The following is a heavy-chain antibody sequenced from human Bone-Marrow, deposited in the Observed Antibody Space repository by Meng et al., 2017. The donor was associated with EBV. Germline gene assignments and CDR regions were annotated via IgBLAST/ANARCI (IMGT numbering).Heavy chain of an antibody. CDR1: GYTFTSYA. CDR3: ARDLGYTSSCHAY. D-gene: IGHD6-13*01. V-gene: IGHV1-18*01. J-gene: IGHJ4*02. Sequence: QVQLVQSGVEVQKPGDSVKVSCKTSGYTFTSYAISWVRQAPGQGLEWMGWISADKGNRNYAQKFQARVTLTTDTSTRTAYMELRSLRSDDTAVYFCARDLGYTSSCHAYWGQGTLVTVSS. CDR2: ISADKGNR.